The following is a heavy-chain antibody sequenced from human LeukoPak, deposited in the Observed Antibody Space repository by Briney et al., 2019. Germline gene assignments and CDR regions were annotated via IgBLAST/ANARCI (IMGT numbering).Heavy chain of an antibody. CDR1: GFTVSSNY. D-gene: IGHD1-26*01. CDR2: IYSGGST. CDR3: ASATPPSGSYYTKFDY. V-gene: IGHV3-53*05. J-gene: IGHJ4*02. Sequence: PGGSLRLSCAASGFTVSSNYMSWVRQAPGKGLEWVSVIYSGGSTYYADSVKGRFTISRDNSKNTLYLQMNSLRSEDTAVYYCASATPPSGSYYTKFDYWGQGTLVTVSS.